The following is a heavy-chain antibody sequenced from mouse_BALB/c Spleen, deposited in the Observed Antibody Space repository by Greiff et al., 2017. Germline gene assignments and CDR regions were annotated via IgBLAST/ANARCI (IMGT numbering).Heavy chain of an antibody. J-gene: IGHJ4*01. Sequence: VQLQQSGAELVRPGTSVKVSCKASGYAFTNYLIEWVKQRPGQGLEWIGVINPGSGGTNYNEKFKGKATLTADKSSSTAYMQLSSLTSDDSAVYLCARRGGNTRALGYAMDYWGQGTSVTVSS. CDR1: GYAFTNYL. V-gene: IGHV1-54*01. CDR2: INPGSGGT. CDR3: ARRGGNTRALGYAMDY. D-gene: IGHD3-3*01.